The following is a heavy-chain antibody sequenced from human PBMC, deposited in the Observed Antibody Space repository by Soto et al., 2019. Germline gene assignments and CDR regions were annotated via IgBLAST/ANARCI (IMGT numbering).Heavy chain of an antibody. J-gene: IGHJ3*02. V-gene: IGHV3-33*01. CDR1: GFTFSSYG. CDR3: ARGTDIVVVVAASWDAFDI. CDR2: IWYDGSNK. D-gene: IGHD2-15*01. Sequence: GGSLRLSCAASGFTFSSYGMHWVRQAPGKGLEWVAVIWYDGSNKYYADSVKGRFTISRDNSKNTLYLQMNSLRAEDTAVYYCARGTDIVVVVAASWDAFDIWGQGTMVTVSS.